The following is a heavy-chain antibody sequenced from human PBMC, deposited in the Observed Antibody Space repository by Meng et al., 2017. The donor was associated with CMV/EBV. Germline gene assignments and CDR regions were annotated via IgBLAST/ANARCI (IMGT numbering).Heavy chain of an antibody. CDR3: ARGGDSSVNTKRDYYYGMDV. V-gene: IGHV4-39*07. D-gene: IGHD3-22*01. CDR2: IYYSGST. J-gene: IGHJ6*02. Sequence: GSLRLSCTVSGGSISSSSYYWGWIRQPPGKGLEWIGSIYYSGSTYYNPSLKSRVTISVDTSKNQFSLKLSSVTAADTAVYYCARGGDSSVNTKRDYYYGMDVWGQGTTVTVSS. CDR1: GGSISSSSYY.